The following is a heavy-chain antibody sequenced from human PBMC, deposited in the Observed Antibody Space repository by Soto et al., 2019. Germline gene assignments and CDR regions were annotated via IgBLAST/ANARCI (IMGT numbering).Heavy chain of an antibody. J-gene: IGHJ5*02. CDR1: GGSFSGNY. Sequence: QVQLQQWGAGLLKPSETLSLTCGVYGGSFSGNYWSWIRQPPGEGLEWIGEINPSGSTNYSPSLKRRATIHADTSKYLFALRLGSGVAADTAVYSCARGREGGGASWGQGTVVTVSS. CDR2: INPSGST. D-gene: IGHD3-16*01. CDR3: ARGREGGGAS. V-gene: IGHV4-34*01.